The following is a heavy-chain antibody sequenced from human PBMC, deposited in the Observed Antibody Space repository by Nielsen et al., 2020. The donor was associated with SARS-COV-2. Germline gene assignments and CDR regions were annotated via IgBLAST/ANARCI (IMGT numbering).Heavy chain of an antibody. CDR3: ARGYCSGGTCYYAGYYYGMDV. J-gene: IGHJ6*02. CDR1: GFTFSGYD. CDR2: ISATGDT. V-gene: IGHV3-13*04. D-gene: IGHD2-15*01. Sequence: GESLKISCAASGFTFSGYDMHWVRQVTGKGLEWVSAISATGDTYYPGSVKGRFTISRENAKNSLYLQMNSLRVGDTAVYYCARGYCSGGTCYYAGYYYGMDVWGQGTTVTVSS.